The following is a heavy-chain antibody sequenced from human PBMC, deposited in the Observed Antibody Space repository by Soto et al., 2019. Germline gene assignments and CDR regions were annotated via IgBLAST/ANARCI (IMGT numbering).Heavy chain of an antibody. J-gene: IGHJ6*02. V-gene: IGHV3-30*18. CDR3: AKDASPQLEWLLWDYYGMDV. CDR1: GFTFSSYG. CDR2: ISYDGSNK. D-gene: IGHD3-3*01. Sequence: QVQLVESGGGVVQPGRSLRLSCAASGFTFSSYGMHWVRQAPGKGLEWVAVISYDGSNKYYADSVKGRFTISRDNSKNTLYLQMNSLRAEDTAVYYCAKDASPQLEWLLWDYYGMDVWGQGTTVTVSS.